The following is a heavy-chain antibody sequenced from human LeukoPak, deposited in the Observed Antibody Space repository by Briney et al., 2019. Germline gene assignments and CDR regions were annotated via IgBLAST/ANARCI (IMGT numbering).Heavy chain of an antibody. CDR1: GFTFSSYA. V-gene: IGHV3-23*01. CDR2: ISGSGGST. J-gene: IGHJ4*02. CDR3: AKDRERSSGWYLRGLY. Sequence: PGGSLRLSCVASGFTFSSYAMSWVRQAPGKGLEWVSGISGSGGSTYYADSVKGRFTISRDNSKNTLYLQMNSLRAEDTAVYYCAKDRERSSGWYLRGLYWGQGTLVTVSS. D-gene: IGHD6-19*01.